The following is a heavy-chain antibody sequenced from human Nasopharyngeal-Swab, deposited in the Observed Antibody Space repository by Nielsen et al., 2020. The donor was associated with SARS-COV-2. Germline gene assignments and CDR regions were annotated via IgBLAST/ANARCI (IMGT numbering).Heavy chain of an antibody. D-gene: IGHD6-19*01. J-gene: IGHJ6*03. Sequence: WVRQAPGQGLEWMGRMNPNSGNTGYAQKFQGRVTMTRNTSISTAYMELSSLRSEDTAVYYCARVKVRRSGWFLVDYYYMDVWGKGTTVTVSS. CDR2: MNPNSGNT. CDR3: ARVKVRRSGWFLVDYYYMDV. V-gene: IGHV1-8*01.